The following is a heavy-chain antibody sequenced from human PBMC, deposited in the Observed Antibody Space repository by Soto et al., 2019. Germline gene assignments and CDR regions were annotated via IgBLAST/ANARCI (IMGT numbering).Heavy chain of an antibody. CDR3: ARHRGGYSYGYRDQYFGMDV. J-gene: IGHJ6*02. D-gene: IGHD5-18*01. Sequence: KSSETLSLTCGVHGASLRGYFWTWIREAPGKGLEWLAEINHSGSTNYNPSLGSRVTISTDTSKNQFPLKLTPVTATDTAVYYCARHRGGYSYGYRDQYFGMDVWGQGTTVTVSS. CDR2: INHSGST. CDR1: GASLRGYF. V-gene: IGHV4-34*01.